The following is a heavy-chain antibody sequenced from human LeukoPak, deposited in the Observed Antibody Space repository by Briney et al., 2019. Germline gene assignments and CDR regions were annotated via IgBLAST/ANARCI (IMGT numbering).Heavy chain of an antibody. CDR2: INPNSGGT. D-gene: IGHD4-17*01. CDR3: ARTGRLRFTGGFDI. CDR1: GYTFTGYY. V-gene: IGHV1-2*02. J-gene: IGHJ3*02. Sequence: ASVKVSCKASGYTFTGYYMHWARQAPGQGLEWMGWINPNSGGTNYAQKFQGRVTMTRDTSISTAYMELSRLRSDDTAVYYCARTGRLRFTGGFDIWGQGTMVTVSS.